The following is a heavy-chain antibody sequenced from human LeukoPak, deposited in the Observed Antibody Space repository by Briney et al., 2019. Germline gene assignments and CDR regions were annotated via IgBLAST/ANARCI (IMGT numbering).Heavy chain of an antibody. CDR2: IYHSGST. D-gene: IGHD6-6*01. J-gene: IGHJ3*02. V-gene: IGHV4-30-2*01. Sequence: SETLSLTCAVSGGSLNSGGYSWSWLRQPPGKGLEWVGYIYHSGSTYYNPSLRSRVTISLDRSKHQFSLKLSSVTAADTAVYYCGRNPTYSTWSRDAFDIWGQGTMVTVSS. CDR3: GRNPTYSTWSRDAFDI. CDR1: GGSLNSGGYS.